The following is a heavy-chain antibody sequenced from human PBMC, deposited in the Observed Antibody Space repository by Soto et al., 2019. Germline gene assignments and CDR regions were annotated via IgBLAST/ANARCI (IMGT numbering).Heavy chain of an antibody. J-gene: IGHJ4*02. CDR1: GGSISSGGYY. CDR3: ARGPRDYGDLDY. Sequence: SSETLSLTCTVSGGSISSGGYYWSWIRQHPGKGLEWIGYIYYSGSTYYNPSLKSRVTISVDTSKNQFSLKLSSVTAADTAVYYCARGPRDYGDLDYWGQGTLVTVSS. D-gene: IGHD4-17*01. V-gene: IGHV4-31*03. CDR2: IYYSGST.